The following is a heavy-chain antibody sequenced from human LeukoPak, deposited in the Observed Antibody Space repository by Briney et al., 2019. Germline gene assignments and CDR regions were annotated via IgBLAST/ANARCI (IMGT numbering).Heavy chain of an antibody. V-gene: IGHV1-46*01. CDR3: AREGFHGRELFPTFDY. CDR2: ITPSGDST. D-gene: IGHD3-10*01. J-gene: IGHJ4*02. CDR1: GDTFSSYY. Sequence: ASVKVSCKASGDTFSSYYMHWVRQAPGQGLEWMGIITPSGDSTNYAQKFQGRVTMTRDTSTSTVYMELSSLRSEDTAVYYCAREGFHGRELFPTFDYWGLGTLVTVSS.